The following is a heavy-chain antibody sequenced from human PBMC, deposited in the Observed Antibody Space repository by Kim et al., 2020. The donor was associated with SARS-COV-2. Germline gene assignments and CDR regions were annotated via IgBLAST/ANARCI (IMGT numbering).Heavy chain of an antibody. Sequence: GGSLRLSCAASGFTFSSYAMSWVRQAPGKGLEWVSAISGSGSGTYYTESVKGRFTISRDNSKNTLYLQMNSLRAEDTAVYYCAKERYCDGGSCHKFQDLGQGTLLTVSS. CDR1: GFTFSSYA. D-gene: IGHD2-15*01. CDR2: ISGSGSGT. CDR3: AKERYCDGGSCHKFQD. V-gene: IGHV3-23*01. J-gene: IGHJ1*01.